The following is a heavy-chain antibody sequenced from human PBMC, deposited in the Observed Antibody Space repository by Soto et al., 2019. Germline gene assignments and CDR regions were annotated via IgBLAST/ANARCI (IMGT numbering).Heavy chain of an antibody. J-gene: IGHJ4*02. D-gene: IGHD4-4*01. CDR1: GGTFSSYA. Sequence: ASVKVSCKASGGTFSSYAISWVRQAPGQGLEWMGWISAYDGNTNHAQKLQGRVTLTTDTSTNTVYMELRSLTSDDTAVYYCARDDPRLSTINIDYWGQGTQVTVSS. V-gene: IGHV1-18*01. CDR2: ISAYDGNT. CDR3: ARDDPRLSTINIDY.